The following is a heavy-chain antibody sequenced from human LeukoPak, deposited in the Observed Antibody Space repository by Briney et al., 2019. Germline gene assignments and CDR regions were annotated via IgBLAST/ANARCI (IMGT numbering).Heavy chain of an antibody. CDR2: ISGSGGST. CDR1: GFTFNNYA. CDR3: AKHLSWGSGFDY. V-gene: IGHV3-23*01. Sequence: GGSLRLSCAASGFTFNNYAMSWVRQAPGKGLEWVSAISGSGGSTYYTDSMKGRFTISRDNSKNTLYLQINSLKAEDTAVYYCAKHLSWGSGFDYWGQGSLVTVSS. J-gene: IGHJ4*02. D-gene: IGHD7-27*01.